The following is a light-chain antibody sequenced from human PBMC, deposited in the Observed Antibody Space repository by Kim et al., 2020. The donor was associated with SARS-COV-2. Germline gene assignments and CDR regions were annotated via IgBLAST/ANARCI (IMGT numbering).Light chain of an antibody. J-gene: IGKJ1*01. V-gene: IGKV1-5*03. CDR3: QQYNSYPT. CDR2: KAS. Sequence: SASVGYRVTITCRASQSISSWLAWYQQKPGKAPKLLIYKASSLESGVPSRFSGSGSGTEFTLTISSLQPDDFATYYCQQYNSYPTFGQGTKVDIK. CDR1: QSISSW.